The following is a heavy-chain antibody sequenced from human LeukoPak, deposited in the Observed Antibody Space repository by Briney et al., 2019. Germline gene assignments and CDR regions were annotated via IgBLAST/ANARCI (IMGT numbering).Heavy chain of an antibody. Sequence: GGSLRLSSAASGFTFSSYIMNWVRQAPGKGLEWVSYISSSSSYIYYADSVKGRFTISRDNAKNSLYLQMNSLRAEDTAVYYCAREPSVDTVTFDYWGQGTLVTVSS. J-gene: IGHJ4*02. CDR1: GFTFSSYI. CDR3: AREPSVDTVTFDY. CDR2: ISSSSSYI. D-gene: IGHD4-17*01. V-gene: IGHV3-21*01.